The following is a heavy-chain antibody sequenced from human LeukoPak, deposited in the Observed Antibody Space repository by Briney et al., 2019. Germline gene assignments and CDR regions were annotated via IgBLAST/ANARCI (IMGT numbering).Heavy chain of an antibody. CDR2: ISRSGDIR. CDR3: LPSDG. CDR1: GFTFSNYD. J-gene: IGHJ4*02. Sequence: GGSLRLSCAVSGFTFSNYDMTGVRQAPGKGLEWVASISRSGDIRNYADSVKGRFTISRDNSKNTLHLQMTSLRAEDTAVYYCLPSDGGGQGTLVTVSS. V-gene: IGHV3-23*01. D-gene: IGHD3-10*01.